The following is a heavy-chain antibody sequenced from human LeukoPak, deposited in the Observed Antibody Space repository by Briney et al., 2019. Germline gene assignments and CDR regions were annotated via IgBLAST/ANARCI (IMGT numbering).Heavy chain of an antibody. CDR1: GGSISSYY. J-gene: IGHJ5*02. CDR3: ARHSSYDILTGYLEGWFDP. V-gene: IGHV4-59*08. Sequence: SETLSLTCTVSGGSISSYYWSWIRQPPGKGLEWIGYIYYSGSTNYNPSLKSRVTISVDTSKNQFSLKLSSVTAADTAVYYCARHSSYDILTGYLEGWFDPWGQGTLVTVSS. D-gene: IGHD3-9*01. CDR2: IYYSGST.